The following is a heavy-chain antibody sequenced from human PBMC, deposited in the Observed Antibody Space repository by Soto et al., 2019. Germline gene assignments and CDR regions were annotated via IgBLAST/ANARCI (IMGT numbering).Heavy chain of an antibody. D-gene: IGHD3-10*01. J-gene: IGHJ4*02. Sequence: PSETLSLTCTVSGDSITNAAYYWGWIRHPPGKGLECIGIIYYSGNTYYSPSLKSRVTMSVDTSKNQFSLKLSSVSAADTSMYYCARVYGSGSYYFDYWGQGTLVTVSS. V-gene: IGHV4-39*01. CDR1: GDSITNAAYY. CDR2: IYYSGNT. CDR3: ARVYGSGSYYFDY.